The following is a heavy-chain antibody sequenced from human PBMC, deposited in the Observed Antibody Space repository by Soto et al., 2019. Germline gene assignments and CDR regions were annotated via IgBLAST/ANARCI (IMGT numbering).Heavy chain of an antibody. D-gene: IGHD1-26*01. CDR2: IKQDGSEK. CDR1: GFTFSSYW. J-gene: IGHJ1*01. Sequence: HPGGSLRLSCAASGFTFSSYWMSWVRQAPGKGLEWVANIKQDGSEKYYVDSVKGRFTISRDNAKNSLYLQMNSLRAEDTAVYYCARAPSWGGSYRAEYFQHWGQGTLVTVSS. V-gene: IGHV3-7*01. CDR3: ARAPSWGGSYRAEYFQH.